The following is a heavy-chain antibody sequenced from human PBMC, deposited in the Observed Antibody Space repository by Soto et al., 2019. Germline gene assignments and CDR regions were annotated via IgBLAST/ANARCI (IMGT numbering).Heavy chain of an antibody. J-gene: IGHJ3*02. Sequence: QVQLVESGGGVVQPGRSLRLSCAASGFTFSSYGMHWVRQAPGKGLEWVAVIWYDGSNKYYADSVKGRFTISRDNSKNTLYLQMNSLRAEDTAVYYCARVNGDTDAFDIWGQGTMVTVSS. CDR3: ARVNGDTDAFDI. CDR1: GFTFSSYG. CDR2: IWYDGSNK. D-gene: IGHD4-17*01. V-gene: IGHV3-33*01.